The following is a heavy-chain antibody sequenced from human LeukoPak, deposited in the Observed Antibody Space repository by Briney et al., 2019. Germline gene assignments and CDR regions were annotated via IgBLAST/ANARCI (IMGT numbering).Heavy chain of an antibody. J-gene: IGHJ4*02. CDR3: ARQSGIAAAIDY. Sequence: SETLSLTCTVSGGSISSSSYYWGWIRQPPGKGLEWIGSIYYSGSTYYNPSLKSRVTISVDTSKNRFSLKLSSVTAADTAVYYCARQSGIAAAIDYWGQGTLVTVSS. D-gene: IGHD6-13*01. CDR2: IYYSGST. V-gene: IGHV4-39*01. CDR1: GGSISSSSYY.